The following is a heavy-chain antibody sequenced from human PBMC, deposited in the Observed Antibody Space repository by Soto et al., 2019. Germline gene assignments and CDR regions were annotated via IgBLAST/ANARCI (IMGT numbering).Heavy chain of an antibody. CDR3: AREWAPSITIFGVVYYYYYGMDV. CDR1: GYTFTGYY. V-gene: IGHV1-2*02. Sequence: QVQLVQSGAEVKKPGASVKVSCKASGYTFTGYYMHWVRQAPGQGLEWMGWINPNSGGTNYAQKFQGRVTMTRDTSISTAYMELSRLRSDDTAVYYCAREWAPSITIFGVVYYYYYGMDVWGQGTTVTVSS. CDR2: INPNSGGT. J-gene: IGHJ6*02. D-gene: IGHD3-3*01.